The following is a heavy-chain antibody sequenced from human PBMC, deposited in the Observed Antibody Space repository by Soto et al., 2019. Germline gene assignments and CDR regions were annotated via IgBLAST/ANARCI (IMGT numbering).Heavy chain of an antibody. Sequence: GESLKISCKGSGYSFTSYWIGWVRQMPGKGLEWMGRIDPSDSYTKYSPSFQGHVTISVDKSISTAYLQWSSLKASDTAMYYCARHWVLYDYDDVWGQGTTVTVSS. CDR1: GYSFTSYW. CDR3: ARHWVLYDYDDV. V-gene: IGHV5-10-1*01. CDR2: IDPSDSYT. D-gene: IGHD3-16*01. J-gene: IGHJ6*02.